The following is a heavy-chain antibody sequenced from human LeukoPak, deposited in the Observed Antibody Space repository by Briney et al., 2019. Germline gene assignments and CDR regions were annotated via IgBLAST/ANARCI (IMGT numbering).Heavy chain of an antibody. Sequence: PGGSLRLSCTASGFTFSTYSMNWVRQAPGKGLEWVSFISSSSMYIYYADSVKGRFTISRDNSKNTLYLQMNSLRAEDTAVYYCAKRFSDYYGSGSRGAYYYYYYYMDVWGKGTTVTISS. CDR1: GFTFSTYS. CDR2: ISSSSMYI. D-gene: IGHD3-10*01. CDR3: AKRFSDYYGSGSRGAYYYYYYYMDV. J-gene: IGHJ6*03. V-gene: IGHV3-21*04.